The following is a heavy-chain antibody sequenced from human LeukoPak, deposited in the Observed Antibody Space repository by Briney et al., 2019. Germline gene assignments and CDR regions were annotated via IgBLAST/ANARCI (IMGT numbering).Heavy chain of an antibody. J-gene: IGHJ4*02. CDR1: GYSFTSYA. D-gene: IGHD4-17*01. V-gene: IGHV1-3*01. Sequence: ASVKVSCKASGYSFTSYAMHWVRQAPGQRLEWMGWIDAGNGNTKYSQKFQGRVTITRDTSANTAYMDLSSLRSEDTAVYYCARGYGDFRVEGRYFHSWGQGTLVTVSS. CDR2: IDAGNGNT. CDR3: ARGYGDFRVEGRYFHS.